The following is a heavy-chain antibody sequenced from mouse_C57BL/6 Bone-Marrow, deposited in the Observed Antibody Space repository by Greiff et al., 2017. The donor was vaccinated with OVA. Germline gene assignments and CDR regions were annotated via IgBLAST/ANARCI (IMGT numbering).Heavy chain of an antibody. CDR2: IRLKSDNYAT. D-gene: IGHD4-1*01. V-gene: IGHV6-3*01. CDR1: GFTFSNYW. CDR3: TVWETPAEYFDV. J-gene: IGHJ1*03. Sequence: EVKLEESGGGLVQPGGSMKLSCVASGFTFSNYWMNWVRQSPEKGLEWVAQIRLKSDNYATHYAESVKGRFTISRDDSKSSVYLQMNNLRAEDTGIYYCTVWETPAEYFDVWGTGTTVTVSS.